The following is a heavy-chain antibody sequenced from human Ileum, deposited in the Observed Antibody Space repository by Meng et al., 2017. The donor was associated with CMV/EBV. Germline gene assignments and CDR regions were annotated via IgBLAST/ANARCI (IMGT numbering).Heavy chain of an antibody. CDR3: AREPPIHIVVVPAALFSWFDP. CDR2: IIPILGIA. J-gene: IGHJ5*02. CDR1: GGTFSSYT. D-gene: IGHD2-2*01. V-gene: IGHV1-69*04. Sequence: SVKVSCKASGGTFSSYTISWVRQAPGQGLEWMGRIIPILGIANYAQKFQGRVTITADKSTSTAYMVLSSLRSEDTAVYYCAREPPIHIVVVPAALFSWFDPWGQGTLVTVSS.